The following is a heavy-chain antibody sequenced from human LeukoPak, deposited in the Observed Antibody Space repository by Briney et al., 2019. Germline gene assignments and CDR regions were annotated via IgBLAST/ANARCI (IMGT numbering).Heavy chain of an antibody. J-gene: IGHJ3*02. V-gene: IGHV3-7*01. CDR2: VNQDGSKK. CDR3: ASSCGGDCYSGAFDI. Sequence: GGSLRLSCAASGFTFSTYWMSWIRQAPGKGLEWVANVNQDGSKKYYVDSVKGRFTISRDNAKNSLYLQMDSLRDEDTAVYYCASSCGGDCYSGAFDIWGQGTMVTVSS. D-gene: IGHD2-21*02. CDR1: GFTFSTYW.